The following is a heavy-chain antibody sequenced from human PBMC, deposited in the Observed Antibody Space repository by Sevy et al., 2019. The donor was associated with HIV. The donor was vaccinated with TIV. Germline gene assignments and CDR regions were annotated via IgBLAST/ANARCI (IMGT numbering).Heavy chain of an antibody. D-gene: IGHD1-1*01. CDR1: GDTFGNYA. J-gene: IGHJ6*02. V-gene: IGHV1-69*01. Sequence: KVSCKASGDTFGNYAIAWVRQAPGQGLEWMGGIIPVFGSANSAQKFQDRVTITADVSTSTAYMELRSLRSEDTAVYYCARSNPDGYNYSYYYGMDVWGQGTTVTVSS. CDR2: IIPVFGSA. CDR3: ARSNPDGYNYSYYYGMDV.